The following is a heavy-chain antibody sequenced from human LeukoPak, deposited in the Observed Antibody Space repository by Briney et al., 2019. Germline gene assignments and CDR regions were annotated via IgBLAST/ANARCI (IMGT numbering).Heavy chain of an antibody. V-gene: IGHV4-34*12. CDR3: AKSNGYGLVDI. Sequence: PGGSLRLFCAASGFTFSSYSMNWVRQAPGKGLEGIGNIFYSGSTYYSPSLKSRVTISLDTSRNQFSLKLNSVTAADTAVYYCAKSNGYGLVDIWGQGTMVTVSS. J-gene: IGHJ3*02. CDR1: GFTFSSYS. D-gene: IGHD3-10*01. CDR2: IFYSGST.